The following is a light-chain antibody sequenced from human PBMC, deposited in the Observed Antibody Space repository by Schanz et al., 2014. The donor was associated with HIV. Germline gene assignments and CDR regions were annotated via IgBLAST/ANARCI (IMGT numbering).Light chain of an antibody. CDR3: QQYNSWPLT. J-gene: IGKJ3*01. CDR2: GAS. Sequence: EIVMTQSPATLSVSPGERATLSCRASQDVSTNFAWYQHKPGQAPRLLIYGASTRATGIPARFSGSGSGTDFTLTINSLQSEDFAVYYCQQYNSWPLTFGPGTKVDI. CDR1: QDVSTN. V-gene: IGKV3-15*01.